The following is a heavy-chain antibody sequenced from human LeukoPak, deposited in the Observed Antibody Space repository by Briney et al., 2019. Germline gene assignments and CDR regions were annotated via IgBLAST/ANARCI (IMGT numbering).Heavy chain of an antibody. CDR3: AKEFSATPRAAAQTGDAFDV. Sequence: GGPLRLSCAVSGLTFSTYAMTWVRQAPGKGLEWVSAICANGGCPFYADSVKGRFTISRDNSKNTLDLQMNSLRPEDTAVYYCAKEFSATPRAAAQTGDAFDVWGQGTMVTVSS. V-gene: IGHV3-23*01. CDR2: ICANGGCP. D-gene: IGHD7-27*01. J-gene: IGHJ3*01. CDR1: GLTFSTYA.